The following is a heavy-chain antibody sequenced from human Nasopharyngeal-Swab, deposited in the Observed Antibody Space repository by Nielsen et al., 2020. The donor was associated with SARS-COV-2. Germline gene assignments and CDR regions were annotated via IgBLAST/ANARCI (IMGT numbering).Heavy chain of an antibody. Sequence: SVKVSCKASGGTFNSYGISWVRQAPGQGLEWMGGIIPFFRTANYAQKFQGRVTFTADDSTSTAYMDLSSLRFQDTAVYYCARDQVPAAINDAFDIWGQGTVVTVSS. CDR1: GGTFNSYG. CDR2: IIPFFRTA. J-gene: IGHJ3*02. V-gene: IGHV1-69*13. CDR3: ARDQVPAAINDAFDI. D-gene: IGHD2-2*01.